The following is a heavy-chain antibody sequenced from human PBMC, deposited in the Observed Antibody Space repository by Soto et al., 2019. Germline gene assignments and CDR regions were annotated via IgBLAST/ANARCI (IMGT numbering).Heavy chain of an antibody. Sequence: EVQLVESGGGVVQPGGSLRLSCTASGFTFNTHWMHWVRQAPGKGLVWVSRIYFDGITTNYADSVKGRLTVSRDNAKNXXXLXXXTLXXXXXXXXXXXXXXXXXXDYWGQGTLVTVSS. CDR3: XXXXXXXXDY. J-gene: IGHJ4*02. CDR1: GFTFNTHW. CDR2: IYFDGITT. V-gene: IGHV3-74*01.